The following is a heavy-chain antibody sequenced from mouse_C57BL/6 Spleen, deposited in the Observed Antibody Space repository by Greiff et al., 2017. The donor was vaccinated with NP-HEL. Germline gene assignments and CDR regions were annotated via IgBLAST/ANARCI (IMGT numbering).Heavy chain of an antibody. CDR2: IDPEDGDT. J-gene: IGHJ2*01. V-gene: IGHV14-1*01. Sequence: VQLQQSGAELVRPGASVKLSCTASGFNIKDSYMHWVKQRPEQGLEWIGRIDPEDGDTEYAPKFQGKATMTADTSSNTAYLQLSSLTSEDTAVYYCTTDTTVVAPFDYWGQGTTLTVSS. CDR1: GFNIKDSY. CDR3: TTDTTVVAPFDY. D-gene: IGHD1-1*01.